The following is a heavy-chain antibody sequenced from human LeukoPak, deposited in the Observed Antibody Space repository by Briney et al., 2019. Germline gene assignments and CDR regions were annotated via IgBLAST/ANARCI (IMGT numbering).Heavy chain of an antibody. CDR1: GFTFSSYN. CDR2: ISTSGIYI. V-gene: IGHV3-21*01. J-gene: IGHJ6*03. D-gene: IGHD5-12*01. Sequence: GGSLRLSCAASGFTFSSYNMNWVRQAPGKGLEWVSSISTSGIYIYYADSLKGRFTISRDNSKNTLYLQMKSLRAEDTAVYYCAKGGGYEAQYYYYYLDVWGKGTTVTISS. CDR3: AKGGGYEAQYYYYYLDV.